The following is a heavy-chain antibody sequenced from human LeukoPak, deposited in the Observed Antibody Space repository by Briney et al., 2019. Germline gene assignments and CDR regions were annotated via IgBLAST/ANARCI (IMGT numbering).Heavy chain of an antibody. Sequence: PGGSLRLSCAASGFTFSSYWMSWVRQAPGKGLVWVSRISDGGSTTTYADSVKGRFTISRDNAKNTLYLQMNGLRAEDTAVYYCSRSAYYDGSGNYYDYWGQGTLVTVSS. J-gene: IGHJ4*02. CDR1: GFTFSSYW. V-gene: IGHV3-74*01. CDR2: ISDGGSTT. CDR3: SRSAYYDGSGNYYDY. D-gene: IGHD3-22*01.